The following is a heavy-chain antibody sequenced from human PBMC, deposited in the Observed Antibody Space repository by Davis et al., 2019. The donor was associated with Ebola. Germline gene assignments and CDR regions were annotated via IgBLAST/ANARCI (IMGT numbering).Heavy chain of an antibody. D-gene: IGHD3-10*01. CDR1: GGSISSYY. J-gene: IGHJ4*02. V-gene: IGHV4-59*01. Sequence: PSETLSLTCTVSGGSISSYYWRWIRQPPGKGLEWIGYIYYSGSTNYNPSLKSRVTISVDTSKNQFSLKLSSVTAADTAVYYCARVTRVLWFRELPPKGNFYYFDYWGQGTLVTVSS. CDR3: ARVTRVLWFRELPPKGNFYYFDY. CDR2: IYYSGST.